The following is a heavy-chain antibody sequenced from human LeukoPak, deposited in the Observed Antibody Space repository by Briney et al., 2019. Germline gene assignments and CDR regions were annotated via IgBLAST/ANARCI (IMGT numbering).Heavy chain of an antibody. Sequence: GGSLRLSCVASEFIFSDYWMSWVRQAPGKGLEWVANIKQGGREEKYVGSVKGRFAISIDDAKSTLYLQMDGLSGDDTAVYYCARDNGGWFDSWGRGTLVTVSS. V-gene: IGHV3-7*03. J-gene: IGHJ5*01. CDR3: ARDNGGWFDS. CDR2: IKQGGREE. D-gene: IGHD3-10*01. CDR1: EFIFSDYW.